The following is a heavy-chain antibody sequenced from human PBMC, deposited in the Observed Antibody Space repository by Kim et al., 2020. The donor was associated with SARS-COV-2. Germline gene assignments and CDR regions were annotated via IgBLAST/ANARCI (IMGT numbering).Heavy chain of an antibody. D-gene: IGHD2-2*01. CDR2: ISYDGSNK. J-gene: IGHJ6*02. Sequence: GGSLRLSCAASGFTFSSYAMHWVRQAPGKGLEWVAVISYDGSNKYYADSVKGRFTISRDNSKNTLYLQMNSLRAEDTAVYYCARDAIVVVPAAKFPRQVSYYYYGMDVWGQGTTVTVSS. V-gene: IGHV3-30*04. CDR1: GFTFSSYA. CDR3: ARDAIVVVPAAKFPRQVSYYYYGMDV.